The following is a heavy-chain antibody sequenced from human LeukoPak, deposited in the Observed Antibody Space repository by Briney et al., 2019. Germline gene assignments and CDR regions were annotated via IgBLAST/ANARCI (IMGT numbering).Heavy chain of an antibody. D-gene: IGHD5-18*01. CDR2: INSDGSST. J-gene: IGHJ4*02. Sequence: GGSLRLSCAASGFTFSRYWMHWVRQAPGKGLVWVSCINSDGSSTAYADSVKGRFTISRDNAKNTLYLQINSLRAEDTAVYYCASETVDTALGIDYWGQGTLVTVSP. CDR1: GFTFSRYW. V-gene: IGHV3-74*01. CDR3: ASETVDTALGIDY.